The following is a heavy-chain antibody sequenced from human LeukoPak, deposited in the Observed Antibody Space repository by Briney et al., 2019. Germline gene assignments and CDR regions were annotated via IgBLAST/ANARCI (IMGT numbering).Heavy chain of an antibody. J-gene: IGHJ4*02. CDR3: ASRLRYFDWPNY. CDR2: INHSGST. CDR1: GGSFSGYY. Sequence: SETLSLTCAVYGGSFSGYYWSWIRQPPGKGLEWIGEINHSGSTNYNPSLKSRVTISVDTSKNQFSLKLSSVTAADTAVYYCASRLRYFDWPNYWGQGTLVTVSS. D-gene: IGHD3-9*01. V-gene: IGHV4-34*01.